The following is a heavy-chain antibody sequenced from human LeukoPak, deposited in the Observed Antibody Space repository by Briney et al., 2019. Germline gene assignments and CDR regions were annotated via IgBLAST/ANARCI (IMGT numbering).Heavy chain of an antibody. Sequence: PGGSLRLSCAASGFTFSSYEMNWVRQAPGKGLEWVSYIRSSGSTKYCADSVKGRFTISRDNAKNSLYLQMNSLRAEDTAVYYCARRDYGGYAYYYYGLDVWGKGTTVTVSS. J-gene: IGHJ6*04. V-gene: IGHV3-48*03. CDR2: IRSSGSTK. CDR3: ARRDYGGYAYYYYGLDV. D-gene: IGHD5-12*01. CDR1: GFTFSSYE.